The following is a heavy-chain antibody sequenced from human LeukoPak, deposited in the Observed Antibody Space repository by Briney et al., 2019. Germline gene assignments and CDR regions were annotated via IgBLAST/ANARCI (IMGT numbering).Heavy chain of an antibody. CDR1: GFTFGDYA. D-gene: IGHD2-15*01. J-gene: IGHJ4*02. Sequence: PGRSLRLSCTASGFTFGDYAMSWVRRAPGKGLEWVSFIRSKAYGGTTEYAASVKGRFTISRDDSKSIAYLQMNSLKTEDTAVYYCTRVSLVAASVFFDYWGQGTLVTVSS. CDR3: TRVSLVAASVFFDY. CDR2: IRSKAYGGTT. V-gene: IGHV3-49*04.